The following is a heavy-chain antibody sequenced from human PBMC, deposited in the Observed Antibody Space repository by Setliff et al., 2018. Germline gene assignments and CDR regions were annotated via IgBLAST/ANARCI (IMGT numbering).Heavy chain of an antibody. J-gene: IGHJ4*02. V-gene: IGHV4-38-2*02. Sequence: SETLSLTCTVSGYSISSGYYWGWIRQPPGKGLEWIGTVHHSGSTNYNPSLKSRVTISVDTSKNQFSLKLSSVTAADTALYYCTVYNTGSSKDHYWGQGTPVTVSS. CDR1: GYSISSGYY. D-gene: IGHD2-8*02. CDR3: TVYNTGSSKDHY. CDR2: VHHSGST.